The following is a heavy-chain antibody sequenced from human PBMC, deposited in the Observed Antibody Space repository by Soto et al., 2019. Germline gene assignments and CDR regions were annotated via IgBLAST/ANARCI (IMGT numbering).Heavy chain of an antibody. D-gene: IGHD2-2*01. CDR2: INAANGNT. Sequence: ASVKVSCKASGFPFTYYAFHWVRQAPGKRLEWMGWINAANGNTTYSENFKGKVTITSETSAGTAYMELSSLRSEDTAVYYCARVPNVVVPAALSFWGPGTLVTVSS. V-gene: IGHV1-3*01. CDR3: ARVPNVVVPAALSF. CDR1: GFPFTYYA. J-gene: IGHJ4*02.